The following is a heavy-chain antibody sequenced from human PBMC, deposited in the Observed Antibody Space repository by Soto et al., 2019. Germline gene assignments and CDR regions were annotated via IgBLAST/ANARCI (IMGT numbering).Heavy chain of an antibody. CDR2: IKSKTDGGTT. Sequence: EVQLVESGGGLVKPGGSLRLSCAASGFTFSNAWVSWVRQAPGKGLEWVGRIKSKTDGGTTDYAAPVKGRFTISRDDSKNTLYLQMNSLKTEDTAVYYCTTGKRIFRSSGDYWGQGTLVTVSS. CDR3: TTGKRIFRSSGDY. CDR1: GFTFSNAW. J-gene: IGHJ4*02. D-gene: IGHD6-19*01. V-gene: IGHV3-15*01.